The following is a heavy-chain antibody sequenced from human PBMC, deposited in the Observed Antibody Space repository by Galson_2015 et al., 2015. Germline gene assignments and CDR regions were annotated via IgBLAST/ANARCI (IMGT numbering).Heavy chain of an antibody. V-gene: IGHV3-48*02. CDR3: ARAWVQGVIRFPDY. CDR2: ISSSSSTI. D-gene: IGHD3-10*01. J-gene: IGHJ4*02. Sequence: SLRLSCAASGFTFSTYRMKWVRQAPGKGLEWVSYISSSSSTIYYADSVKGRFTISRDNAKNSLYLQMNSLRDEDTAVYYCARAWVQGVIRFPDYWGQGTLVTVSS. CDR1: GFTFSTYR.